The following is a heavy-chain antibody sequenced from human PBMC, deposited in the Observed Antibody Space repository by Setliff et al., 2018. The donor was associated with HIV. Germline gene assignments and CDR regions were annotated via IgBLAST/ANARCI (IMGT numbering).Heavy chain of an antibody. V-gene: IGHV4-39*07. Sequence: SETLSLTCTVSGGSITSSSSYWGWIRQPPGKGLEWIGSMFYSGSTSYNPSLKSRVTMSVDTSKNQFSLRLSSVTAADTAVYYCARDQKGYSYGYFDSWGQGTLVTVSS. CDR2: MFYSGST. CDR1: GGSITSSSSY. CDR3: ARDQKGYSYGYFDS. D-gene: IGHD5-18*01. J-gene: IGHJ4*03.